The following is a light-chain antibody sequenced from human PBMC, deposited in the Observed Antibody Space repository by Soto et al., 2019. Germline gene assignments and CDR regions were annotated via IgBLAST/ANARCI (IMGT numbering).Light chain of an antibody. Sequence: IVLTQSPASRSLSPGERASLSWGASQSVGSYLAWFQQTPGQAPRLLVYDTSNRATGIPARFSGSGSGTDFTLTISKVEPEDFAVYYGQQYGTPRSVTFGQGTRLEIK. CDR2: DTS. CDR3: QQYGTPRSVT. J-gene: IGKJ5*01. V-gene: IGKV3-11*01. CDR1: QSVGSY.